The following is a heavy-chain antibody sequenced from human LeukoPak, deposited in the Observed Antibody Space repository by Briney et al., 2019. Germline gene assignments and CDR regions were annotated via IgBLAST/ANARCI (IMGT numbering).Heavy chain of an antibody. V-gene: IGHV3-23*01. CDR3: AMAVIGSGWTLDY. CDR2: ISGSGGRT. CDR1: GFTFSDSS. J-gene: IGHJ4*02. Sequence: GGSLRLSCAASGFTFSDSSMNWVRQAPGKGLEWVSSISGSGGRTSYADSVQGRFTISRDNSKNTLYLELNSLRAEDAAVYFCAMAVIGSGWTLDYWGQGTLVTVS. D-gene: IGHD6-19*01.